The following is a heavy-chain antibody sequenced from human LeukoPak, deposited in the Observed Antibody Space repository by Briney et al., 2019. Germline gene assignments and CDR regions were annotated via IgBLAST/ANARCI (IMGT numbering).Heavy chain of an antibody. Sequence: GASVKVSCEASGYTFSSYDINWVRQATGQGLEWMGWMNSNSGNTGYAQKFQGRVMMTRNTSISTAYMELSSLRSEDTAVYYCARGLKGTPPLYWGQGTLVTVSS. CDR3: ARGLKGTPPLY. D-gene: IGHD2-15*01. V-gene: IGHV1-8*01. CDR2: MNSNSGNT. CDR1: GYTFSSYD. J-gene: IGHJ4*02.